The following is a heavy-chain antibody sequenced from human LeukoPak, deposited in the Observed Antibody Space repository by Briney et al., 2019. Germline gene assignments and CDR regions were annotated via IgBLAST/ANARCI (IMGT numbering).Heavy chain of an antibody. CDR1: GFRFSSYT. CDR3: ARDSTGYKAVAGTFDY. J-gene: IGHJ4*02. V-gene: IGHV3-21*01. CDR2: TSGTSSYI. D-gene: IGHD6-19*01. Sequence: GGSLRLSCAASGFRFSSYTMTWVRQAPGKGLEWVSSTSGTSSYIYYADSVKGRFTISRDNAKNSLYLQMNSLRAEDTAVYYCARDSTGYKAVAGTFDYWGQGTLVTVSS.